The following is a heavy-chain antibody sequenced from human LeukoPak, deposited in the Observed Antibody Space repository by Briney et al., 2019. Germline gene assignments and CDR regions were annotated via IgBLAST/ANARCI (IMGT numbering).Heavy chain of an antibody. CDR1: EYSFATYW. J-gene: IGHJ4*02. V-gene: IGHV5-51*01. CDR3: ARPLQGIVGATGFDY. CDR2: IYPSDSDT. D-gene: IGHD1-26*01. Sequence: GESLKISCQGSEYSFATYWIAWLRQLPGKGLEWMGIIYPSDSDTRYSPSFQGQVTISADKSIKTAYLQWSSLKASDTAMYYCARPLQGIVGATGFDYWGQGTLVTVSS.